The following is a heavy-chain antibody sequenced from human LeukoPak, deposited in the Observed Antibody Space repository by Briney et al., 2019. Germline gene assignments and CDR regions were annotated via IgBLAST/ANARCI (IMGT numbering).Heavy chain of an antibody. CDR3: AKVMYSSGGRWCGP. Sequence: GGSLRLSCAASGFTFSNFVMHWVRQAPGKGLEWVAYIRNDGSIIYYADSVKGRFTISRDNSKNTVDLQMNSLRAEDTAVYYCAKVMYSSGGRWCGPCGQGTLVTVSS. D-gene: IGHD6-19*01. J-gene: IGHJ5*02. CDR2: IRNDGSII. V-gene: IGHV3-30*02. CDR1: GFTFSNFV.